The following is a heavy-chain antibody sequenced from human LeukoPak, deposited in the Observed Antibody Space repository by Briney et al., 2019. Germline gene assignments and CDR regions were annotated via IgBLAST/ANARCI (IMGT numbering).Heavy chain of an antibody. Sequence: GGSLRLSCAASGFTFSSYGMHWVRQAPGEGLEWVSSISGSGGTPYYADSVKGRFTISRDNSKNTLYLQMNSLRAEDTAVYYCAKEGQYSSGWSRRLYYYYGMDVWGQGTTVTVSS. CDR2: ISGSGGTP. V-gene: IGHV3-23*01. D-gene: IGHD6-19*01. J-gene: IGHJ6*02. CDR1: GFTFSSYG. CDR3: AKEGQYSSGWSRRLYYYYGMDV.